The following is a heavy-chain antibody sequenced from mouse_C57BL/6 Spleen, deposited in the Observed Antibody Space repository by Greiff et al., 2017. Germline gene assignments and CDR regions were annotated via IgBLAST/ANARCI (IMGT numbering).Heavy chain of an antibody. CDR3: ASPSTVVAPYAMDY. V-gene: IGHV1-69*01. D-gene: IGHD1-1*01. CDR2: IDPSDSYT. CDR1: GYTFTSYW. J-gene: IGHJ4*01. Sequence: VQLQQPGAELVMPGASVKLSCKASGYTFTSYWMHWVKQRPGQGLEWIGEIDPSDSYTNYNQKFKGKSTLTVDKSSSTAYMQLSSLTSEDSAVYYCASPSTVVAPYAMDYWGQGTSVTVSS.